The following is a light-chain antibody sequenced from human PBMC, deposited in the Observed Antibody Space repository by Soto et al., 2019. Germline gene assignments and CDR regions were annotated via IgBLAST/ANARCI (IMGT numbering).Light chain of an antibody. V-gene: IGKV3-15*01. CDR1: QSVSSN. J-gene: IGKJ2*01. CDR2: GVS. CDR3: QQYNNWPPRT. Sequence: EIVMTQSPATLSVSPGERATLSCRASQSVSSNLAWYQQKPGQAPRLLIYGVSTRANGIPARFSGSGSGTEFTLTISSLQSEDFAVYYCQQYNNWPPRTFGQGTKVEVK.